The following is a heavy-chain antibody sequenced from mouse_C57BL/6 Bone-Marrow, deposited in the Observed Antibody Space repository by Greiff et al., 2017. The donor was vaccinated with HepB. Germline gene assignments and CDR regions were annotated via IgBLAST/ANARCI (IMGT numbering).Heavy chain of an antibody. CDR1: GYTFTSYW. Sequence: VQLQQPGAELVKPGASVQMSCKASGYTFTSYWITWVKQRPGQGLEWIGDIYPGSGSTNYNEKFKSKATLTVDTSSRTAYMQLSSLTSVDSAVYYCARAGPYYYAPDYWGQGTTLTVSS. J-gene: IGHJ2*01. D-gene: IGHD1-1*01. CDR3: ARAGPYYYAPDY. CDR2: IYPGSGST. V-gene: IGHV1-55*01.